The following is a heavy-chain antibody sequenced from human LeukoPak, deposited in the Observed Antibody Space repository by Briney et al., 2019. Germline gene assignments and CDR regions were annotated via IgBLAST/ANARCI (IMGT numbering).Heavy chain of an antibody. CDR2: INWNGGST. J-gene: IGHJ4*02. Sequence: GGSLRLSCAASGFNFSDYSMTWVRQAPGKGLEWVSGINWNGGSTGYADSVKGRFTISRDNAKNSLYLQMNSLRAEDTAVYYCARSLTMVRGYDYWGQGTLVTVSS. V-gene: IGHV3-20*04. D-gene: IGHD3-10*01. CDR1: GFNFSDYS. CDR3: ARSLTMVRGYDY.